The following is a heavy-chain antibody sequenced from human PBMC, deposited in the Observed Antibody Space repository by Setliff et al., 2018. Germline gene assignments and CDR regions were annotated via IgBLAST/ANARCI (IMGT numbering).Heavy chain of an antibody. CDR2: INAGNGNI. CDR3: ARDREYCSRTSCYIDY. D-gene: IGHD2-2*02. Sequence: EASVKVSCKASGYTFTNYAIHWVRQAPGQGLEWMGWINAGNGNIRYSQNFQGRVTITRDTSASTAYMELSSLTSEDTAIYYCARDREYCSRTSCYIDYWGQGALVTVSS. CDR1: GYTFTNYA. V-gene: IGHV1-3*01. J-gene: IGHJ4*02.